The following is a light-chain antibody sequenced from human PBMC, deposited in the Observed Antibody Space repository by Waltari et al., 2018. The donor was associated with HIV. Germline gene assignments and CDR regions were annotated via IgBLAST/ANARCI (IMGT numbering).Light chain of an antibody. CDR1: SSDVGTYNR. Sequence: QSALTQPPSVSGSPGQSVTISCTGTSSDVGTYNRVSWYQQPPGTAPKVVIYEVSNRPSGVPDRFSGSKSGNTASLTISGLQAEDEADYYCSSFTTSSTLIFGGGT. V-gene: IGLV2-18*02. CDR3: SSFTTSSTLI. CDR2: EVS. J-gene: IGLJ2*01.